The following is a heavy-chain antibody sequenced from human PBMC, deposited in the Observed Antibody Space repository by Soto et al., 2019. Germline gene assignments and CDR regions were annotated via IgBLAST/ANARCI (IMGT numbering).Heavy chain of an antibody. V-gene: IGHV5-51*01. CDR1: GYSFASYW. CDR2: IYPGDSDT. CDR3: ARHPTKSYGSGSLWAPRGKDYYYYMDV. Sequence: RGESLKISCKGSGYSFASYWIGRVRQMHGKGLEWMGIIYPGDSDTRYSPSFQGQVTISADKSISTAYLQWSGLKASDTAMYYCARHPTKSYGSGSLWAPRGKDYYYYMDVWGKGTTVTVSS. J-gene: IGHJ6*03. D-gene: IGHD3-10*01.